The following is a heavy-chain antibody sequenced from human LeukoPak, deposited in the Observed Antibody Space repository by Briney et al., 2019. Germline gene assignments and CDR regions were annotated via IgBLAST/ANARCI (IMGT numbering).Heavy chain of an antibody. CDR2: IYYSGST. Sequence: SETLSLTCTVSGGSISGGDYYWSWIRQHPGKGLEWIGYIYYSGSTYYNPSLKSRVTISVDTSKNQFSLKVNSVTAADTAVYYCARGGGGIVVVPAAIAFDIWGQGTMVTVSS. V-gene: IGHV4-31*03. J-gene: IGHJ3*02. CDR1: GGSISGGDYY. D-gene: IGHD2-2*01. CDR3: ARGGGGIVVVPAAIAFDI.